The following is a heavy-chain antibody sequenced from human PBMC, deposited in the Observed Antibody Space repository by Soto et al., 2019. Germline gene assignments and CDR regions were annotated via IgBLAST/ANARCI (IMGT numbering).Heavy chain of an antibody. D-gene: IGHD3-22*01. Sequence: GGSLRLSCAACGFTFSDYYRSWIRQAQGKGLEWVSYISSSSSYTNYADSVKGRFTISRDNAKNSLYLQMNSLRAEDTAVYYCARVRYYDSSGYPYFDYWGQGTLVTVS. V-gene: IGHV3-11*06. J-gene: IGHJ4*02. CDR3: ARVRYYDSSGYPYFDY. CDR2: ISSSSSYT. CDR1: GFTFSDYY.